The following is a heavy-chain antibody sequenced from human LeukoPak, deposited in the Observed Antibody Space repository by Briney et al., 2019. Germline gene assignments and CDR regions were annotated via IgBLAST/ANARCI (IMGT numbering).Heavy chain of an antibody. CDR1: GFAFNTYW. CDR3: ARDKGYSIDQ. V-gene: IGHV3-74*01. D-gene: IGHD5-18*01. J-gene: IGHJ5*02. Sequence: GGSLRLSCAASGFAFNTYWMHWVRQAPGTGLVWVPRINGDGSSTSYADFVKGRLTISRDNAKNTLYLQMNSLRAEETAIYYCARDKGYSIDQWGQGTLVTVSS. CDR2: INGDGSST.